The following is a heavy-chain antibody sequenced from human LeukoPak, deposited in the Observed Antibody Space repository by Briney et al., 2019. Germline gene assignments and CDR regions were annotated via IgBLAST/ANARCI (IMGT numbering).Heavy chain of an antibody. V-gene: IGHV3-30*19. CDR3: ARSPATVTTRYFDY. Sequence: GGSLRLSCEASGFSFSDYGMHWVRQAPGKGLEWVAVISYDGSNRYYADSVKGRFTISRDNSKNTLYLQMNSLRAEDTAVYYCARSPATVTTRYFDYWGQGTLVTVSS. CDR1: GFSFSDYG. CDR2: ISYDGSNR. J-gene: IGHJ4*02. D-gene: IGHD4-17*01.